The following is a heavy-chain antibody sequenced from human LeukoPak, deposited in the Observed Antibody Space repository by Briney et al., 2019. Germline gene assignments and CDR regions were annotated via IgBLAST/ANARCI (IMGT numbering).Heavy chain of an antibody. J-gene: IGHJ3*02. D-gene: IGHD3-22*01. CDR2: IYYSGST. CDR1: GGSISSSSYY. V-gene: IGHV4-39*01. CDR3: ARHRGIDYYDSSGYPDAFDI. Sequence: SETLSLTCTVSGGSISSSSYYWGWIRQPPGKGLEWIGRIYYSGSTYYNPSLKSRVTISVDTSKNQFSLKLSSVTAADTAVYYCARHRGIDYYDSSGYPDAFDIWGQGTMVTVSS.